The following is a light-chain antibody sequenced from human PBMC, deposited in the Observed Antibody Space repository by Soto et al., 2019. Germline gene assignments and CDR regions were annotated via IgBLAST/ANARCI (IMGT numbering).Light chain of an antibody. CDR2: DAS. CDR1: QDIINY. Sequence: DIQMTQSPSSLSASVGDRVTITCQASQDIINYLNCYQQKPGKAPKLLIYDASNLETGFPSRFSGSRSGTGFTFTIRSLKPEDISTYYCQQYDNLPFTFGPVTKVDIK. V-gene: IGKV1-33*01. CDR3: QQYDNLPFT. J-gene: IGKJ3*01.